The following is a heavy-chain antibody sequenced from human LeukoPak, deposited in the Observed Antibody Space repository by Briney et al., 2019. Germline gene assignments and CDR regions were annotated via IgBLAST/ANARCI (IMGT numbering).Heavy chain of an antibody. CDR1: SDSLSSYY. D-gene: IGHD3-16*01. J-gene: IGHJ5*02. Sequence: SETLSLTCTVSSDSLSSYYWSWIWQAPGKGLEWSGYIFYSGSANYNPSPRSRATMSVEASMNQLSWMLNSITAAATTGYYFAGTWGSFPWFVPWG. CDR2: IFYSGSA. V-gene: IGHV4-59*01. CDR3: AGTWGSFPWFVP.